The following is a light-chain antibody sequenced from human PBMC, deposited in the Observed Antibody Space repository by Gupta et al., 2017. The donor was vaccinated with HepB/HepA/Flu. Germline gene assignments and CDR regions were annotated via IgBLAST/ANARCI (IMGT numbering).Light chain of an antibody. CDR3: QQYDNWRT. J-gene: IGKJ1*01. CDR2: GAS. Sequence: EIVMTQSSATLSVSPGERATLSCRASQSVDSNLAWYQQKPGQAPRLLIYGASTRATGVPARFSGSGSGTEFTLTISSLQSEDFAIYYCQQYDNWRTFGQGTKVEI. CDR1: QSVDSN. V-gene: IGKV3-15*01.